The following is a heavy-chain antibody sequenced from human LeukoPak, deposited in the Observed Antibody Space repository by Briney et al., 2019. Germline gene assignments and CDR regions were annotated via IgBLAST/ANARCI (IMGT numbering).Heavy chain of an antibody. CDR2: MNPNSGNT. Sequence: VASVKVSFTASGYTFTSYDINWVRQATGQGLEWMGWMNPNSGNTGYAQKFQGRVTMTRNTSISTAYMELSSLRSEDTAVYYCARDGGIAARPEAVDWGQGTLVTVSS. CDR3: ARDGGIAARPEAVD. V-gene: IGHV1-8*01. CDR1: GYTFTSYD. D-gene: IGHD6-6*01. J-gene: IGHJ4*02.